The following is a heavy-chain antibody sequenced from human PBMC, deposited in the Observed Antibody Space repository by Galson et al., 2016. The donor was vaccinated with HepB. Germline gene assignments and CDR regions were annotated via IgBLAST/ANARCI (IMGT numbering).Heavy chain of an antibody. V-gene: IGHV3-23*01. J-gene: IGHJ5*02. CDR1: GFPFRSFA. CDR2: ISGSGRYT. CDR3: AKNPPPNGRGWYDNWFDP. Sequence: SLRLSCAASGFPFRSFAMAWVRQAPGKGLEWVSTISGSGRYTYYAGSVKGRFTISRDNSDNSLYPQTNSLGAEDTAIYYCAKNPPPNGRGWYDNWFDPWGQGTLVTVSS. D-gene: IGHD6-19*01.